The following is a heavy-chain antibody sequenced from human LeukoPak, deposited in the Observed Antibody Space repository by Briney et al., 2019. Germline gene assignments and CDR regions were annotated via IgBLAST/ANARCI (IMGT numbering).Heavy chain of an antibody. CDR3: AREHCSSTSCYYYMDV. Sequence: ASVKVSCKASGYTFTSYDINWVRQATGQGLEWMGWMNPNSGNTGYAQKFQGRVTMTRNTSISTAYMELSSLRSEDTAVYYCAREHCSSTSCYYYMDVWGKGTTVTVSS. CDR2: MNPNSGNT. D-gene: IGHD2-2*01. V-gene: IGHV1-8*01. CDR1: GYTFTSYD. J-gene: IGHJ6*03.